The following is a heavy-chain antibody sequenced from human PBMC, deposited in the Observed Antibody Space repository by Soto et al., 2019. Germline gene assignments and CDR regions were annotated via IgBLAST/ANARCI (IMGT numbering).Heavy chain of an antibody. CDR1: GFTFSSYA. Sequence: GGSLRLSCAASGFTFSSYAMSWVRQAPGKGLEWVSAISGSGGSTYYADSVKGRFTISRDNSKNTLYLQMNSLRAEDTAVYYCTKGTEANGAFLDYWAEGTLVTVSS. D-gene: IGHD4-17*01. CDR2: ISGSGGST. J-gene: IGHJ4*02. CDR3: TKGTEANGAFLDY. V-gene: IGHV3-23*01.